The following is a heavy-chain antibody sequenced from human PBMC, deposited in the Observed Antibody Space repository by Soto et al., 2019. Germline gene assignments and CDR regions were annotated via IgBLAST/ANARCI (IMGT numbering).Heavy chain of an antibody. CDR3: AGQLSENYPYAPFEF. V-gene: IGHV3-23*01. J-gene: IGHJ4*02. Sequence: GGSLRLSCAASGFTFSSYALSWLRQAPGKGLDWVSAIRGSGDSTYYADSVKGRFAISRDNSKNTLYLQMTSLRVDDTAVYYCAGQLSENYPYAPFEFWGQGTLVTVSS. D-gene: IGHD3-10*01. CDR2: IRGSGDST. CDR1: GFTFSSYA.